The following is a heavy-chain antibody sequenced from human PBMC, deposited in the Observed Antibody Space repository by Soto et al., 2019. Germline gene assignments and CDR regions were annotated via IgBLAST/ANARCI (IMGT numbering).Heavy chain of an antibody. Sequence: QVQLVESGGGVVQPGRSLRLSCAASGFTFSSYGMHWVRQAPGKGLEWVAVISYDGSNKYYADSVKGRFTISRDNSKNTLYLQMNSLRAEDTAVHYCAKSYFDSSSWYNSGMDVWGQGTTVTVSS. CDR2: ISYDGSNK. CDR1: GFTFSSYG. V-gene: IGHV3-30*18. CDR3: AKSYFDSSSWYNSGMDV. D-gene: IGHD6-13*01. J-gene: IGHJ6*02.